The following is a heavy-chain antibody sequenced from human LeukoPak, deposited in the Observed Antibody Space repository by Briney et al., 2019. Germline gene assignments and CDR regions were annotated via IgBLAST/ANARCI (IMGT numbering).Heavy chain of an antibody. CDR1: GFTFSSYE. CDR3: AKDTGYYYDSSGYSTHYFDY. J-gene: IGHJ4*02. CDR2: ISSSGSTI. D-gene: IGHD3-22*01. V-gene: IGHV3-48*03. Sequence: GGSLRLSCAASGFTFSSYEMNWVRQAPGKGLEWVSYISSSGSTIYYADSVKGRFTISRDNAKNTLYLQMNSLRAEDTAVYYCAKDTGYYYDSSGYSTHYFDYWGQGTLVTVSS.